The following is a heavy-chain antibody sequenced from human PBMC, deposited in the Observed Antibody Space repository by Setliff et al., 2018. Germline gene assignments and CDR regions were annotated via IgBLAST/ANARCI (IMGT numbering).Heavy chain of an antibody. CDR3: ARAGPDTDSVDLLYFDY. Sequence: PSETLSLTCTVSGGSISGDSWSWIRQPPGKGLEWIGYSSTSGCTNCNPSLESRLTISVDTSQNQFSLRLNSVTAADTAVYYCARAGPDTDSVDLLYFDYWGQGAQVTVSS. CDR2: SSTSGCT. D-gene: IGHD5-18*01. CDR1: GGSISGDS. J-gene: IGHJ4*02. V-gene: IGHV4-4*08.